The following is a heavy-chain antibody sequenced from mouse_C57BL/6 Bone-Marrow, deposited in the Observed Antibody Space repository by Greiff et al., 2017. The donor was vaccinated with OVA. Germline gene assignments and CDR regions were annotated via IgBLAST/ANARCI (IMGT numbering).Heavy chain of an antibody. CDR2: IDPSDSYT. CDR3: AREGLRGGYYAMDY. J-gene: IGHJ4*01. V-gene: IGHV1-59*01. CDR1: GYTFTSYW. D-gene: IGHD1-1*01. Sequence: VQLQQPGAELVRPGTSVKLSCKASGYTFTSYWMHWVKQRPGQGLEWIGVIDPSDSYTNYNQKFKGKATLTVDTTSSTAYMQLSSLTSEDSAVDYCAREGLRGGYYAMDYWGQGTSVTVSS.